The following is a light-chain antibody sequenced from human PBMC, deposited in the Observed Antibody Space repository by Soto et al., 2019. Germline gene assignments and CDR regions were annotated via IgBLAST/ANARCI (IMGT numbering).Light chain of an antibody. Sequence: EVMLTQSPGTLSLSPGARATLSCRASQSVSSNYLAWYQQKSGQAPRLLIYAASNRATGIPDRFSGSGSGTDFTLTIRRLEPEDFAVYYCQQYDTSPRTFGQGTKVEFK. V-gene: IGKV3-20*01. CDR3: QQYDTSPRT. J-gene: IGKJ1*01. CDR2: AAS. CDR1: QSVSSNY.